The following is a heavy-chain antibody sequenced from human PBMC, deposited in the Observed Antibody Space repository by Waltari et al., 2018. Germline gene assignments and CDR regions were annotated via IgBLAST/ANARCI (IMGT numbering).Heavy chain of an antibody. Sequence: QVQLVESGGGVVQPGRSLRLSCAASGFTFRSYGMHWVRQAPGKGLEWVAVIWYDGSNKYYADSVKGRFTISRDNSKNTLYLQMNSLRAEDTAMYYCAKDMKHYMDVWGKGTTVTVSS. CDR2: IWYDGSNK. V-gene: IGHV3-30*18. J-gene: IGHJ6*03. CDR1: GFTFRSYG. CDR3: AKDMKHYMDV. D-gene: IGHD3-16*01.